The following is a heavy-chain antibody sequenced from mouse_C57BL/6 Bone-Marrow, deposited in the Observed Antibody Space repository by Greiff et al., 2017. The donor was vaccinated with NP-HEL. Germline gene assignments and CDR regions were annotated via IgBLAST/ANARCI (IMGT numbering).Heavy chain of an antibody. J-gene: IGHJ3*01. V-gene: IGHV1-64*01. CDR2: IHPNSGST. Sequence: QVQLQQPGAELVKPGASVKLSCKASGYTFTSYWMHWVKQRPGQGLEWIGMIHPNSGSTNYNEKVKCKATLTVDKSSSTAYMQLSSPTSKDSAVYYCARFYYDYDEGDWGQGTLVTVSA. CDR1: GYTFTSYW. CDR3: ARFYYDYDEGD. D-gene: IGHD2-4*01.